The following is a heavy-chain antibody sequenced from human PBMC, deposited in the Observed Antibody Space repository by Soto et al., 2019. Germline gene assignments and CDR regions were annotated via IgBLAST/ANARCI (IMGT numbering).Heavy chain of an antibody. CDR1: GYTFTSYA. CDR2: INAGNGNT. Sequence: QVQLVQSGAEVKKPGASVKVSCKASGYTFTSYAMHWVRQAPGQRLEWMGWINAGNGNTKYSQKFQGRVTITRDTSASTAYMELSSLSSEDTAVYYCARVRDKLEWLLEFDYWGQGTLVTVSS. CDR3: ARVRDKLEWLLEFDY. V-gene: IGHV1-3*01. J-gene: IGHJ4*02. D-gene: IGHD3-3*01.